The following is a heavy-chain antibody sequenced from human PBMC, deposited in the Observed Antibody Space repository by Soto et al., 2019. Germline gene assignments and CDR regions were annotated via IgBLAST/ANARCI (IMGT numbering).Heavy chain of an antibody. CDR3: ARGNSKATPRQTYYYYYGMDV. D-gene: IGHD1-7*01. CDR1: GYSFTSYW. V-gene: IGHV5-51*03. J-gene: IGHJ6*02. CDR2: IYPGDSDT. Sequence: PGESLKISCKGSGYSFTSYWIGWVRQMPGKGLEWMGIIYPGDSDTRYSPSFRGQVTISADKSISTAYLQWSSLKASDTAMYYCARGNSKATPRQTYYYYYGMDVWGQGTTVTVSS.